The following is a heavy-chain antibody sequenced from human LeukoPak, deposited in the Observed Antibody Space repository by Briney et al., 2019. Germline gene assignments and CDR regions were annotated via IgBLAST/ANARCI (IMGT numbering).Heavy chain of an antibody. J-gene: IGHJ4*02. D-gene: IGHD2-15*01. V-gene: IGHV3-21*01. CDR2: ISSSSSYI. CDR1: GFIFSSYS. Sequence: GSLRLSRAASGFIFSSYSMNWVRQAPGKGLEWVSSISSSSSYIYYADSVKGRFTISRDNAKNSLYLQMNSLRAEDTAVYYCAREGYCSGGSCYSPLDYFDYWGQGTLVTVSS. CDR3: AREGYCSGGSCYSPLDYFDY.